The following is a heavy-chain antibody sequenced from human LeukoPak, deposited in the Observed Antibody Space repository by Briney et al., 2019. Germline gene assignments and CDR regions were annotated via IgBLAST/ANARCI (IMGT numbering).Heavy chain of an antibody. CDR2: ISYDGSNK. CDR1: GFTFSYYG. Sequence: GRSLRLSCAASGFTFSYYGMHWVRQAPGKGLEWVAVISYDGSNKYYADSVKGRFTISRDNSKNTLYLQMNSLRAEDTAVYYCAKDQTGSTVTTPGSYWGQGTLVTVPS. J-gene: IGHJ4*02. D-gene: IGHD4-17*01. CDR3: AKDQTGSTVTTPGSY. V-gene: IGHV3-30*18.